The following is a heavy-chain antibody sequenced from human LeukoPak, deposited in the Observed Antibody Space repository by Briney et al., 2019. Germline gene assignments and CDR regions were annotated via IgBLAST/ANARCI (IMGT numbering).Heavy chain of an antibody. V-gene: IGHV3-30*03. CDR2: ISYGGSNE. D-gene: IGHD3-10*01. Sequence: GGSLRLFRAASGFTFSSYGMHWVRQAPGKGLEWVAVISYGGSNEYYADSVKGRFTISRDNSKNTLYLQMNSLRAEDTAVFYCAANDGSGGWSYGMDVWGERTTATVSS. CDR3: AANDGSGGWSYGMDV. J-gene: IGHJ6*01. CDR1: GFTFSSYG.